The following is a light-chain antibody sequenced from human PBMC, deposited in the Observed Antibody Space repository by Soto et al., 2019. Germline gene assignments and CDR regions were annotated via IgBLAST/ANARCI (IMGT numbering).Light chain of an antibody. V-gene: IGLV2-14*03. CDR3: SSYFSNHMLSDV. CDR2: EVN. Sequence: QSALTQPASVSGAPGQSITIACTGTSNDVGGYNYGSWYQQRPGTAPKLIMFEVNNRPSGVSDRFSGSRSANTASLPISGLQAQEGADYYCSSYFSNHMLSDVCGTGTKLNVL. CDR1: SNDVGGYNY. J-gene: IGLJ1*01.